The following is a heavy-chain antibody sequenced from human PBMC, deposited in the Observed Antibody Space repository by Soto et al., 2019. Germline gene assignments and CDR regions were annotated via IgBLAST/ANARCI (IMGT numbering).Heavy chain of an antibody. D-gene: IGHD6-6*01. CDR2: ISGSDDST. V-gene: IGHV3-23*01. J-gene: IGHJ4*02. CDR3: AKRSSSSTFDY. Sequence: GGSLRLSCAASGFTFSSYAMSWVRQAPGKGLEWVSVISGSDDSTYYADSVKGRFTVSRDNSKNTLYLQMNSLRAEDTAVYYCAKRSSSSTFDYWGQGTLVTVSS. CDR1: GFTFSSYA.